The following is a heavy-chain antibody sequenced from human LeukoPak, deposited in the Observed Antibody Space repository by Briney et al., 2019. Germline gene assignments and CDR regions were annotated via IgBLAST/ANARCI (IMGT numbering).Heavy chain of an antibody. J-gene: IGHJ4*02. CDR2: ISGSGGTT. CDR1: GFTFSTYA. Sequence: PGGSLRLSCAASGFTFSTYAMSWVRQASGKGLEWVSVISGSGGTTYYADSVKGRFTITRDNSKNTLYLKMNSLRAEDTAVYYCAKDRGYCSSTSCYISPPDYWGQGTLVTVSS. D-gene: IGHD2-2*02. V-gene: IGHV3-23*01. CDR3: AKDRGYCSSTSCYISPPDY.